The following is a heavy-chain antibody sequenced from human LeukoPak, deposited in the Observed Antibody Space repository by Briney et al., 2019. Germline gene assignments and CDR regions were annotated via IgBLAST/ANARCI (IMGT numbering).Heavy chain of an antibody. CDR2: ISSSSSYI. CDR3: ARDLVVPAAPDY. Sequence: TGGSLRLSCAASGFTFSSYSMNWVRQAPGKGLEWVSSISSSSSYIYYADSVKGRFTISRDNAKNSLYLQMNSLRAEDTAVYYCARDLVVPAAPDYWGQGTLVTVSS. J-gene: IGHJ4*02. V-gene: IGHV3-21*01. CDR1: GFTFSSYS. D-gene: IGHD2-2*01.